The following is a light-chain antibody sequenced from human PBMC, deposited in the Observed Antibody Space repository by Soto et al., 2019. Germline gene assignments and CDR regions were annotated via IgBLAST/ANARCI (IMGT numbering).Light chain of an antibody. V-gene: IGKV3-20*01. CDR2: GAS. Sequence: EIVLTQSPGTLSSSPGERATLSCRASQSVSSSYLAWYQQKPGQAPRLLISGASSRATGFPDRFSGSGSGTDFTLTISRLEPEDFAVYYCQQYGSSPLTFGGGTKVEI. J-gene: IGKJ4*01. CDR3: QQYGSSPLT. CDR1: QSVSSSY.